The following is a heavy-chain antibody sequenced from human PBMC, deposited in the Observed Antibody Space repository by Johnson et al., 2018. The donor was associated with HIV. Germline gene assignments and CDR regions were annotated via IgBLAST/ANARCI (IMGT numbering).Heavy chain of an antibody. CDR2: IKQDGSER. Sequence: VQLVESGGGLVQPGGSLRLSCAASGFSISSNYMSWVRQAPGKGLEWVANIKQDGSERYYVDSVKGRFTISRDNSKNTLYLHMSSLRAEDTALYYCARDSFIAVTLSDAFDIWGQGTVVTVSS. J-gene: IGHJ3*02. V-gene: IGHV3-7*01. D-gene: IGHD6-19*01. CDR1: GFSISSNY. CDR3: ARDSFIAVTLSDAFDI.